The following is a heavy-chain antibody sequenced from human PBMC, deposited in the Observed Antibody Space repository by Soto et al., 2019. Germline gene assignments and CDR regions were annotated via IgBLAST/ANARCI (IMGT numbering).Heavy chain of an antibody. V-gene: IGHV3-53*01. CDR3: ARIPYDNSGTIFDY. Sequence: FLRLSCAVSGITVSSYYMSWVRQAAGKGLEWVSVIYAGTITYYADSVKGRFTIYRDNSKNTLNLEMNSLRVEDTAVYYCARIPYDNSGTIFDYWGQGTLVTVSS. CDR1: GITVSSYY. CDR2: IYAGTIT. J-gene: IGHJ4*02. D-gene: IGHD3-22*01.